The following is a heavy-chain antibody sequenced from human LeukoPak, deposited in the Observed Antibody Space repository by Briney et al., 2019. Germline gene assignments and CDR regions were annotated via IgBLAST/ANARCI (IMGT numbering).Heavy chain of an antibody. CDR3: AREWVIDYGDYDVYHYFDY. J-gene: IGHJ4*02. Sequence: SVKVSCKASGGTFSSYAISGVRQAPGQGLEWMGRIIPIYGTANYAQKFQGRVTITTDESTSTAYMELSSLRSEDTAVYYCAREWVIDYGDYDVYHYFDYWGQGTLVTVSS. CDR1: GGTFSSYA. CDR2: IIPIYGTA. D-gene: IGHD4-17*01. V-gene: IGHV1-69*05.